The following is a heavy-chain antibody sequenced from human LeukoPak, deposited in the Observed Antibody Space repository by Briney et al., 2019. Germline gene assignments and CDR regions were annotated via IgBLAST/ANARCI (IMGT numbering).Heavy chain of an antibody. CDR2: IFYSGST. Sequence: SETLSLTCTVSGGSISSYSWSWIRQPPGKGLEWIGYIFYSGSTNHNPSLKSRVTISADTSKNQFSLKLSSVTAADTAVYYCARGGGSYYELDYWGQGTLVTVSP. J-gene: IGHJ4*02. CDR3: ARGGGSYYELDY. D-gene: IGHD1-26*01. CDR1: GGSISSYS. V-gene: IGHV4-59*01.